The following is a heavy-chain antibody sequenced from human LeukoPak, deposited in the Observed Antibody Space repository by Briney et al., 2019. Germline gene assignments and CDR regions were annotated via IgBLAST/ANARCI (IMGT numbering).Heavy chain of an antibody. J-gene: IGHJ6*03. Sequence: ASVKVSCKASGYTFTSYDINWVRQATGQGLEWMGWMNPNSGNTGYAQKFQGRVTMTRNTSISTAYMELSSLRSEDTAVYYCARHHCSSTSCPPPSHYYYMDVWGKGTTVTVSS. D-gene: IGHD2-2*01. CDR2: MNPNSGNT. CDR1: GYTFTSYD. CDR3: ARHHCSSTSCPPPSHYYYMDV. V-gene: IGHV1-8*01.